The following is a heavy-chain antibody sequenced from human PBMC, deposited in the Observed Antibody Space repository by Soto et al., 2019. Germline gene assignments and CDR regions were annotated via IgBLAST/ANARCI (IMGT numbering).Heavy chain of an antibody. V-gene: IGHV1-18*01. J-gene: IGHJ6*02. CDR3: ARDRSFDPLEWSPSDSYGMDV. D-gene: IGHD3-3*01. CDR1: GYSFSTDG. CDR2: ISTSNGYT. Sequence: QVQLVQSAGEVKEPGASLKVACKASGYSFSTDGISWVRQAPGQGLEWMGWISTSNGYTNYAQKFQGRVSMTTDTSTNTAYMEVRSLRSDDTAFYFCARDRSFDPLEWSPSDSYGMDVWGQGTSVTVSS.